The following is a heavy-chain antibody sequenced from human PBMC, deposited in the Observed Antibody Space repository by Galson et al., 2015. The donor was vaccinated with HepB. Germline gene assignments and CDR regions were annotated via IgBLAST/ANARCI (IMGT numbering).Heavy chain of an antibody. CDR2: ISSSSSTI. D-gene: IGHD3-10*01. CDR3: ARVGYYGSGRYFDY. V-gene: IGHV3-48*01. CDR1: GFTFSSYS. Sequence: SLRLSCAASGFTFSSYSMNWVRQAPGKGLEWVSYISSSSSTIYYADSVKGRFTISRDNAKNSLYLQMNSLRAEDTAVYYCARVGYYGSGRYFDYWGQGTLVTVSS. J-gene: IGHJ4*02.